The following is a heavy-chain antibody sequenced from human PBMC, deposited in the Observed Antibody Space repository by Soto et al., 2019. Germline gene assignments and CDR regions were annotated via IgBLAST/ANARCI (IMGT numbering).Heavy chain of an antibody. J-gene: IGHJ5*02. CDR2: IYYSGST. CDR1: GGSISSYY. V-gene: IGHV4-59*01. CDR3: ARDRYYDNNWFDP. Sequence: QVQLQESGPGLVKPSDTLSLTCTVSGGSISSYYSSWIRQPPGKGLEWIGYIYYSGSTNYNPSLKSRGTISVDTAKNQCSLKLSSVTAADTAVYYCARDRYYDNNWFDPWGQGTLVTVSS. D-gene: IGHD3-22*01.